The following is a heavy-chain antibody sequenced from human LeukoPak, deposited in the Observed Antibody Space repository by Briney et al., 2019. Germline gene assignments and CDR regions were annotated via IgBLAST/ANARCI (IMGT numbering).Heavy chain of an antibody. J-gene: IGHJ4*02. CDR3: ATVLRLRLNY. V-gene: IGHV1-24*01. D-gene: IGHD5-12*01. CDR2: FDPEDGET. Sequence: GASVKVSCKVSGYTLTELSMHWVRQAPGKGLEWMGGFDPEDGETIYAQKFQGRVTMTEGTSTDTAYMELSSLRSEDTAVYYCATVLRLRLNYWGQGTLVTVSS. CDR1: GYTLTELS.